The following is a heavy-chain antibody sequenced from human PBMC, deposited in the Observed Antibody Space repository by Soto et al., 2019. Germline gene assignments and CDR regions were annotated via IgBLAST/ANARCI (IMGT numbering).Heavy chain of an antibody. J-gene: IGHJ6*02. CDR1: GYTFTSYG. Sequence: GASVKVSCKASGYTFTSYGISWVRQAPGQGLEWMGWISAYNGNTNYAQKLQGRVTMTTDTSTSTAYMELRSLRSDDTAVYYCARSEQWLPSHYYYGMDVWGQGTTVTVSS. D-gene: IGHD6-19*01. CDR3: ARSEQWLPSHYYYGMDV. V-gene: IGHV1-18*04. CDR2: ISAYNGNT.